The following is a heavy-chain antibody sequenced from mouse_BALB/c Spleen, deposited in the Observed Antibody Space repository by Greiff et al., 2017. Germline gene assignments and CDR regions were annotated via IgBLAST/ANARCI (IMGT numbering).Heavy chain of an antibody. CDR2: ISSGGST. V-gene: IGHV5-6-5*01. D-gene: IGHD1-2*01. CDR1: GFTFSSYA. J-gene: IGHJ2*01. CDR3: ARGGITTATKYYFDY. Sequence: EVQLVESGGGLVKPGGSLKLSCAASGFTFSSYAMSWVRQTPEKRLEWVASISSGGSTYYPDSVKGRFTISRDNARNILYLQMSSLRSEDTAMYYCARGGITTATKYYFDYWGQGTTLTVSS.